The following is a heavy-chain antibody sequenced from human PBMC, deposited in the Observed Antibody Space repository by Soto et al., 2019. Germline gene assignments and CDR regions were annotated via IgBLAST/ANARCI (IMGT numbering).Heavy chain of an antibody. D-gene: IGHD5-18*01. J-gene: IGHJ4*02. CDR3: ASGYSYGYFDY. Sequence: GASVKVPCKASGYTFSSYYIHWVRQAPGQGLEWIGIINPNGGSTNYAQNFKGRLTVTRDTSTSTVYMDLSALTSDDTAMYYCASGYSYGYFDYWGQGTLVTVSS. CDR2: INPNGGST. V-gene: IGHV1-46*01. CDR1: GYTFSSYY.